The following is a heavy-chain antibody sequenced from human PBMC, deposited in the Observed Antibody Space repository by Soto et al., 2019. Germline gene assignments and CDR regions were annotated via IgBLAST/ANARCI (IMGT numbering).Heavy chain of an antibody. V-gene: IGHV1-69*04. Sequence: GASVKVSCKASGGTSTIYTITWVRQAPGQGLAWLGRIVPLLGITNYARNFQDRLTITADQSKGTAYMELSGLRFEDTALYYCGTENFEAGRVGVSEWGQGTQVTVSS. CDR3: GTENFEAGRVGVSE. CDR1: GGTSTIYT. CDR2: IVPLLGIT. D-gene: IGHD1-26*01. J-gene: IGHJ4*02.